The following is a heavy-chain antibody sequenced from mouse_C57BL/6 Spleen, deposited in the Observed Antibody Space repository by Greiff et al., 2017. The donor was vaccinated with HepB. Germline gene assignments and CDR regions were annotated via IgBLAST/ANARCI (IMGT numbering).Heavy chain of an antibody. Sequence: VQLQQSGPELVKPGASVKISCKASGYTFTDYYMNWVKQSHGKSLEWIGDINPNNGGTSYNQKFKGKATLTVDKSSSTAYMELRSLTSEDSAVYYCARSLLLRWYFDVWGTGTTVTVSS. J-gene: IGHJ1*03. D-gene: IGHD1-1*01. CDR1: GYTFTDYY. CDR2: INPNNGGT. CDR3: ARSLLLRWYFDV. V-gene: IGHV1-26*01.